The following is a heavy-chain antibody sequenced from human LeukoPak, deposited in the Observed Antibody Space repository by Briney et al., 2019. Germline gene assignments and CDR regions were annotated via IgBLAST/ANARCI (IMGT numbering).Heavy chain of an antibody. Sequence: SETLSLTCTVSGGSISSSSYYWGWIRQPPGKGLEWIGSIYYSGSTYYNPSLKSRVTISVDTSKNQFSLKLSSVTAADTAVYYCARLCGGEAAACGWGQGTLVTVSS. CDR1: GGSISSSSYY. V-gene: IGHV4-39*01. CDR3: ARLCGGEAAACG. J-gene: IGHJ4*02. D-gene: IGHD6-13*01. CDR2: IYYSGST.